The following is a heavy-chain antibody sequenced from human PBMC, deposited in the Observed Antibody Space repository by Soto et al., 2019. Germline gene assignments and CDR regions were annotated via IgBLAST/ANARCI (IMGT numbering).Heavy chain of an antibody. CDR3: AADSSGYDWFDP. J-gene: IGHJ5*02. CDR2: VYYSGTT. D-gene: IGHD6-19*01. V-gene: IGHV4-59*01. CDR1: GGSISSYF. Sequence: PSETLSLTCNVSGGSISSYFWSWIRQPPGKGLEWIGYVYYSGTTNYNPSLKSRVTISVDTSKNQFSLKLSSVTAADTAVYYCAADSSGYDWFDPWGQGTLVTVSS.